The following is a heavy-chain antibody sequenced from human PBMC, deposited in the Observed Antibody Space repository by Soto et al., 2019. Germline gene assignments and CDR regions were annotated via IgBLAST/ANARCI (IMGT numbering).Heavy chain of an antibody. Sequence: EVQLLESGGALAQPGGSLRLSCAASGSTFSAFCMNWVRQAPGKGLAWVSAISRSGDITYYADSVKGRFTISRDNSKNTMYLETNSLTGDDTAVYYCAKGGFWVHYGMDVWRQGTTVIVSS. V-gene: IGHV3-23*01. D-gene: IGHD2-15*01. CDR1: GSTFSAFC. J-gene: IGHJ6*02. CDR2: ISRSGDIT. CDR3: AKGGFWVHYGMDV.